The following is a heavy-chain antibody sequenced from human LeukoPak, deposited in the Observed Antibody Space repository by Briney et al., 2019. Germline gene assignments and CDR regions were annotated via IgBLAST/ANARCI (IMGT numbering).Heavy chain of an antibody. D-gene: IGHD5-18*01. CDR3: ARDLPQGGYSYGYAY. CDR2: ISAYNGNT. J-gene: IGHJ4*02. V-gene: IGHV1-18*01. CDR1: GYTLTSYG. Sequence: ASVKVSCKASGYTLTSYGISWVRQAPGQGLEWMGWISAYNGNTNYAQKVQGRVTMTTDTSTSTAYMELRSLRSDDTAVYYCARDLPQGGYSYGYAYWGQGTLVTVSS.